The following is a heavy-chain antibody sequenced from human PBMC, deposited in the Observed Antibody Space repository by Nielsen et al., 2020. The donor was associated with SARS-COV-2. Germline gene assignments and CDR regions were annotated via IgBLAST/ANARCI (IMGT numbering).Heavy chain of an antibody. V-gene: IGHV3-13*04. CDR2: IGTAGDT. D-gene: IGHD1-1*01. Sequence: GESLKISCAASGFTFSSYDMHWVRQATGKGLEWVSAIGTAGDTYYPGSVKGRFTISRENAKNSLYLQMNSLRAGDTAVYYCARDGYNWNDQSRRSMDVWGQGTTVTVSS. CDR1: GFTFSSYD. CDR3: ARDGYNWNDQSRRSMDV. J-gene: IGHJ6*02.